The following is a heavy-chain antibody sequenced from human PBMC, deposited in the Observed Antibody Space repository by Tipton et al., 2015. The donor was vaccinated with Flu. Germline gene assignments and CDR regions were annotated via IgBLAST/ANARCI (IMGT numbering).Heavy chain of an antibody. J-gene: IGHJ4*02. CDR2: IKPDGSEE. CDR1: GFSFRNYW. Sequence: GSLRLSCAASGFSFRNYWMSWVRQAPGKGVEWVANIKPDGSEEYYVDSVKGRFTISRDNSKDTLYLQMNSLRAEDTALYYCVRGGETYNTKGKFDYWGQGTLVTVSS. D-gene: IGHD5-24*01. CDR3: VRGGETYNTKGKFDY. V-gene: IGHV3-7*03.